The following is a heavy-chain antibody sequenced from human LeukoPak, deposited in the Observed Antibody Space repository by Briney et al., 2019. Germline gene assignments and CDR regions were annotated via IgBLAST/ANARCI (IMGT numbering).Heavy chain of an antibody. Sequence: GGSLRLSCAASGLTFSSFAMSWVRQAPGKGLEWVSAITASGGSTYYADSVTGRFTLSRDNSKNTLYLQMNSLRAEDTAVYYCAKDPRGPYCSGGSCYPDAFDIWGQGTMVTVSS. CDR3: AKDPRGPYCSGGSCYPDAFDI. J-gene: IGHJ3*02. CDR2: ITASGGST. CDR1: GLTFSSFA. D-gene: IGHD2-15*01. V-gene: IGHV3-23*01.